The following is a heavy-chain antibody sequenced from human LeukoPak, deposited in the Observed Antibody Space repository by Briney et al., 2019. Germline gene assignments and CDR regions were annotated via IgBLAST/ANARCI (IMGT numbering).Heavy chain of an antibody. V-gene: IGHV1-18*01. CDR1: GYTFITYG. Sequence: ATAKVSCKASGYTFITYGISWVRQAPGQGIEWMGWISSYNGNADYAQKFRGRVAMTTDPSTNTAYMELRSLGFDDSADYYCARGRDGYDYAGFDPWGQGTRVTVSS. CDR2: ISSYNGNA. D-gene: IGHD5-24*01. CDR3: ARGRDGYDYAGFDP. J-gene: IGHJ5*02.